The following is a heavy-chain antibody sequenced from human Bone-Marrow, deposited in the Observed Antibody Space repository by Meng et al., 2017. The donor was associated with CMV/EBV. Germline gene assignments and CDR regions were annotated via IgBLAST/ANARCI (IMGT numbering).Heavy chain of an antibody. J-gene: IGHJ4*02. CDR3: ARAGYCSSTSCYSHFDY. Sequence: GESLKISCAASGFTFSSYAMHWVRQAPGKGLEWVAVISYDGSNKYYADSVKGRFTISRDNSKNTLCLQMNSLRAEDTAVYYCARAGYCSSTSCYSHFDYWGQGTLVTVSS. D-gene: IGHD2-2*01. V-gene: IGHV3-30*04. CDR1: GFTFSSYA. CDR2: ISYDGSNK.